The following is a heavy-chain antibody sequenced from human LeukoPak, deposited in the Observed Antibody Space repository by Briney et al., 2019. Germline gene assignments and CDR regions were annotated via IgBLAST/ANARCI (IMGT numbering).Heavy chain of an antibody. CDR3: ARGKKKVRGVIITRYYYYYMDV. D-gene: IGHD3-10*01. J-gene: IGHJ6*03. CDR2: MNPNSGNT. Sequence: ASVKVSCKASGYTFTSYDINWVRQATGQGLEWMGWMNPNSGNTDYAQKFQGRVTMTRNTSISTAYMELSSLRSEDTAVYYCARGKKKVRGVIITRYYYYYMDVWGKGTTVTVSS. CDR1: GYTFTSYD. V-gene: IGHV1-8*01.